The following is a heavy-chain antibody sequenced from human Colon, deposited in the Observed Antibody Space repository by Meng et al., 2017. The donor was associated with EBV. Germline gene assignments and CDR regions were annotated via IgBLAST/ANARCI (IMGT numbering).Heavy chain of an antibody. CDR3: ARGGPYPDSSGFRWYFDL. CDR1: GYTFINYA. V-gene: IGHV7-4-1*02. J-gene: IGHJ2*01. D-gene: IGHD3-22*01. CDR2: INTHTGNP. Sequence: QVELVQSGSELKKPGALVKVSCKASGYTFINYAINWVRQAPGQGLEWMGWINTHTGNPTYGQGFTGRFVLSSDTSVSTANLQISSLKAEDTAVYYCARGGPYPDSSGFRWYFDLWGRGTLVTVSS.